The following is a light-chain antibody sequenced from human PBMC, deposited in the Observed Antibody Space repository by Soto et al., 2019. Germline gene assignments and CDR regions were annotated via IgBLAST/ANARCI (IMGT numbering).Light chain of an antibody. CDR1: QSISSY. Sequence: DIQMTQSPSSPSASVGDRVTITCRASQSISSYLNWYQQKPGKAPKLLIYDASNLETGVPSRFSGSGSGTDFTFTISSLQPEDIATYYCQQYDNLPTFGQGTRLEI. J-gene: IGKJ5*01. CDR3: QQYDNLPT. CDR2: DAS. V-gene: IGKV1-33*01.